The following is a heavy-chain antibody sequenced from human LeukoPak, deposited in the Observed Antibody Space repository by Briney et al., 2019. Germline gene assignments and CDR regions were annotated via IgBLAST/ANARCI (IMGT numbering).Heavy chain of an antibody. J-gene: IGHJ5*02. V-gene: IGHV1-8*01. CDR2: MNPNSGNT. CDR3: ARRGDYSWFDP. Sequence: WMGWMNPNSGNTGYAQKFQGRVTMTRNTSISTAYMELSSLRSEDTAVYYCARRGDYSWFDPWGQGTLVTVSS. D-gene: IGHD4-11*01.